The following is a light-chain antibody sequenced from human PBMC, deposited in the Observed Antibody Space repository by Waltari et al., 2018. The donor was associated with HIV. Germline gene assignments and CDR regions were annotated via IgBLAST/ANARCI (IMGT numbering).Light chain of an antibody. J-gene: IGKJ3*01. CDR2: AAS. V-gene: IGKV1-NL1*01. CDR3: QQYYRTPFT. Sequence: DVQMTQSPSSLSASVGDRVNVTCRASQGVSNSLAWYQQKPGKAPKLLVYAASKLESGVPSRFSGSGSGTDYTLTINSLQPEDFGSYYCQQYYRTPFTFGPGTKVDV. CDR1: QGVSNS.